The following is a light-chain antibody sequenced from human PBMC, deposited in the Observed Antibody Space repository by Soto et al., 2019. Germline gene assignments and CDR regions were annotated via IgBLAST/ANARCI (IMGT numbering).Light chain of an antibody. CDR2: GAS. CDR3: QQYNGWPPL. Sequence: ERVMTQSPATLSVSPGERATLSCRASQSLSSNLAWYQQKPGQAPRLLIYGASNRATGIPARFSGSGSGTEFTLTISSLQSEDFAVYYCQQYNGWPPLFGPGTKVDI. J-gene: IGKJ3*01. V-gene: IGKV3-15*01. CDR1: QSLSSN.